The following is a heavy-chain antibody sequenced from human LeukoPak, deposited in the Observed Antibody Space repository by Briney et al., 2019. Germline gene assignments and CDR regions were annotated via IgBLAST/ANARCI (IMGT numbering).Heavy chain of an antibody. CDR1: GYTFTGYY. CDR3: ARQADNNWFDS. D-gene: IGHD2-15*01. CDR2: INPKSGST. J-gene: IGHJ5*01. Sequence: ASVKVSCKASGYTFTGYYMHWVRQAPGQGLEWMGWINPKSGSTKYAQKFQGRVTMTRDTSISTAYMELSRLRSDDSAVFYCARQADNNWFDSWGQGTLVTVSS. V-gene: IGHV1-2*02.